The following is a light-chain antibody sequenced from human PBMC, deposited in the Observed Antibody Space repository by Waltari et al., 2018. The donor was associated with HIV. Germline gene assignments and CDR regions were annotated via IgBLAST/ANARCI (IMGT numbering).Light chain of an antibody. CDR2: QDT. J-gene: IGLJ1*01. V-gene: IGLV2-23*01. CDR1: RSDLGAYNL. Sequence: QSVLTQPASVSGSPGQSITISCSGTRSDLGAYNLVSWYRQNPGKAPQVIIFQDTKRPSGISDRFSGSKSGKTASLTISGLRLEDQGNYYCCSYAGRNTYVFGSGTEVSVL. CDR3: CSYAGRNTYV.